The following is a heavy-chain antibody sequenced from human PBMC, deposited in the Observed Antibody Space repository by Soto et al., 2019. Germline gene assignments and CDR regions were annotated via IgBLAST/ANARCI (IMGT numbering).Heavy chain of an antibody. Sequence: SETLSLTCTVSGGSITSGGYYWSWIRQHPGKGLEWIGYIYYSGFTYYNPSLKSRVTISVDTSKNQFSLKLSSVTAADTAVYYCARNRIRVWFGELSYFDPWGQGTLVTVSS. J-gene: IGHJ5*02. D-gene: IGHD3-10*01. CDR2: IYYSGFT. CDR1: GGSITSGGYY. V-gene: IGHV4-31*03. CDR3: ARNRIRVWFGELSYFDP.